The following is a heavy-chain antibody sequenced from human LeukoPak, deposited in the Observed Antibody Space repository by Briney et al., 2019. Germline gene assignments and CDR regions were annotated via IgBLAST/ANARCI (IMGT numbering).Heavy chain of an antibody. CDR1: GYTFTDYY. D-gene: IGHD4-11*01. Sequence: ASVKVSCKTSGYTFTDYYIHWVRQAPGQGLEWMGWINPNSGETKSAQKVQGRVTMTADTSISTAYMELSRVTSDDTAFYYSASDRDNSNTETGFDYWGQGTLVTVSS. CDR2: INPNSGET. CDR3: ASDRDNSNTETGFDY. V-gene: IGHV1-2*02. J-gene: IGHJ4*02.